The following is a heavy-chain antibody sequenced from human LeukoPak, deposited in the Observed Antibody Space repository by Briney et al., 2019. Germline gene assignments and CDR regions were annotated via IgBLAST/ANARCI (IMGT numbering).Heavy chain of an antibody. V-gene: IGHV4-38-2*02. CDR2: IYHGGST. CDR3: AGMRGSYGSGPNHFDY. D-gene: IGHD3-10*01. CDR1: NFSISSGYY. Sequence: SETLSLTCTVSNFSISSGYYWGWIRQSPGKGLEWIGRIYHGGSTYYNPSLRSRVIVSVDTSKNHFSLKMRSVTAADTAVYYCAGMRGSYGSGPNHFDYWGQGTLVTVSS. J-gene: IGHJ4*02.